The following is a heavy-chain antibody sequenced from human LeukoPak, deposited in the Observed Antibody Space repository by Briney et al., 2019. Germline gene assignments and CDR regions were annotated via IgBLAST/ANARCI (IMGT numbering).Heavy chain of an antibody. V-gene: IGHV3-20*04. CDR3: ARCRGLLDPFDY. D-gene: IGHD3-10*01. Sequence: GGSLRLSCAASGFTFDDYGMSWVRQAPGKGLEWVSGINWNGGSRGYAASVKDRFTISRDDAKNSLSLQMNSLRAEDTAIYYCARCRGLLDPFDYWGQGILVTVSS. J-gene: IGHJ4*02. CDR1: GFTFDDYG. CDR2: INWNGGSR.